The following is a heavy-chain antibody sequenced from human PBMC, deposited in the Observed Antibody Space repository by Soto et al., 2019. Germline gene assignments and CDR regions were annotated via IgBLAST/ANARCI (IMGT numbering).Heavy chain of an antibody. CDR1: GFTSSSYW. CDR3: ARDTGGGSSSFFDY. Sequence: EVQLVESGGGLVQPGGSLRLSCAASGFTSSSYWMSWVRQAPGKGLEWVANIKQDGSEKYYVDSVKGRFTISRDNAKNSLYLQMNNLRAEDTAVYYCARDTGGGSSSFFDYWGQGTLVTVSS. J-gene: IGHJ4*02. D-gene: IGHD6-6*01. V-gene: IGHV3-7*01. CDR2: IKQDGSEK.